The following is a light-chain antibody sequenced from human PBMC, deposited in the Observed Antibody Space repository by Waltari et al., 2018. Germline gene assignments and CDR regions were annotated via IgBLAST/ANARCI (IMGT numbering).Light chain of an antibody. CDR2: EVS. J-gene: IGLJ3*02. Sequence: QSALTQPASVSGSPGQSLTISCTGTSRDVGGYNYVSWYQQPPGKAPKLMIYEVSTRPSGVSNRFSGSKSGNTASLTISGLQAEDEADYYCSSYTSSSTVFGGGTKLTVL. CDR3: SSYTSSSTV. CDR1: SRDVGGYNY. V-gene: IGLV2-14*01.